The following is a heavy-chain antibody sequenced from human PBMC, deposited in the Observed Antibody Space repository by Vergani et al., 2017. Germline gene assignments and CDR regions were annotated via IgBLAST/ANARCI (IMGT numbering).Heavy chain of an antibody. V-gene: IGHV3-53*04. CDR1: GFTFSSYE. CDR2: IYSGGST. Sequence: EVQLVESGGGLVQPGGSLRLSCAASGFTFSSYEMNWVRQAPGKGLEWVSVIYSGGSTYYADSVKGRFTISRHNSKNTLYLQMNSLRAEDTAVYYCARAGGPRTGGYYYYGMDVWGQGP. CDR3: ARAGGPRTGGYYYYGMDV. J-gene: IGHJ6*02. D-gene: IGHD1-14*01.